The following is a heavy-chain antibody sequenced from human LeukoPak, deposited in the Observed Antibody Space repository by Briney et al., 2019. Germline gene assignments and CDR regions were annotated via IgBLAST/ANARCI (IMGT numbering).Heavy chain of an antibody. Sequence: GGSLRLSCAASGFTFSNAWVSWVRQAPGKGLEWVGRIRSKTDGGTTDYAAPVKGRFTISRDDSKNTLYLQMNSLKTEDTAVYYCLTAGRPRGMDVWGQGTTVTVSS. J-gene: IGHJ6*02. V-gene: IGHV3-15*01. CDR2: IRSKTDGGTT. CDR1: GFTFSNAW. CDR3: LTAGRPRGMDV.